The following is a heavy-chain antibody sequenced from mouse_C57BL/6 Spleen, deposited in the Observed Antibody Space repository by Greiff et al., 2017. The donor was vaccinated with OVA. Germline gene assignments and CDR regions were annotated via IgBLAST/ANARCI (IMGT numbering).Heavy chain of an antibody. CDR1: GYTFTSYW. J-gene: IGHJ3*01. CDR3: ARNYGSSSQAWFAY. D-gene: IGHD1-1*01. V-gene: IGHV1-50*01. CDR2: IDPSDSYT. Sequence: VQLQQPGAELVKPGASVKLSCKASGYTFTSYWMQWVKQRPGQGLEWIGEIDPSDSYTNYNQKFKGKATLTVDTSSSTAYMQLRSLTSEDSAVYYCARNYGSSSQAWFAYWGQGTLVTVSA.